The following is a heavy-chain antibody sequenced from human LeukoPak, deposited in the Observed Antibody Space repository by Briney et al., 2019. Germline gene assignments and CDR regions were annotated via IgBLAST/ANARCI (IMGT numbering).Heavy chain of an antibody. J-gene: IGHJ4*02. V-gene: IGHV1-8*01. CDR3: ARGLPKAVFGVVIED. CDR2: MNPNSGNT. Sequence: GASVKVSCKASGYTFTSYDINWVRQATGQGLEWMGWMNPNSGNTGYAQKFQGRVTMTRNTSISTAYMELSSLRSEDTAVYYCARGLPKAVFGVVIEDWGQGTLVTVSS. D-gene: IGHD3-3*01. CDR1: GYTFTSYD.